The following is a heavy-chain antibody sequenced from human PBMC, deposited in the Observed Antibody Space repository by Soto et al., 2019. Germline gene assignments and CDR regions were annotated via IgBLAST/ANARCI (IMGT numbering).Heavy chain of an antibody. CDR1: GYTFTSYA. Sequence: GSVKVSCKASGYTFTSYAMHWVRQAPGQRLEWMGWINAGNGNTKYSQKFQGRVTITRDTSASTAYMELSSLRSEDTAVYYCARSPCTNGVCYTYYYYGMDVWGQGTTVTVSS. CDR3: ARSPCTNGVCYTYYYYGMDV. J-gene: IGHJ6*02. D-gene: IGHD2-8*01. V-gene: IGHV1-3*01. CDR2: INAGNGNT.